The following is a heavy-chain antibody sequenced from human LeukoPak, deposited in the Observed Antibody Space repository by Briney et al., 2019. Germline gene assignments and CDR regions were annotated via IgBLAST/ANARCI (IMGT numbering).Heavy chain of an antibody. Sequence: SETLSLTCTASGGSISSYYWSWIRQPPGKGLEWIGYIYYSGSTNYNPSLKSRVTISVDTSKNQFSLKLSSVTAADTAVYYCARGGGGRFDYWGQGTLVTVSS. CDR3: ARGGGGRFDY. CDR2: IYYSGST. CDR1: GGSISSYY. V-gene: IGHV4-59*01. D-gene: IGHD4-23*01. J-gene: IGHJ4*02.